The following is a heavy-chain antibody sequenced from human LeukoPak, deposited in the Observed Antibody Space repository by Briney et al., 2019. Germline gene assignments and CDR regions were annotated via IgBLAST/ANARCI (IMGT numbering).Heavy chain of an antibody. CDR1: GGSISSSSYY. Sequence: PSETLSLTCTVSGGSISSSSYYWGWIRQPPGKGLEWIGSIYYSGSTYYNPSLKSRVTISVDTSKNQFSLKLSSVTAADTAVYYCATSYDILTGYYIFDYWGQGTLVTVSS. V-gene: IGHV4-39*01. D-gene: IGHD3-9*01. J-gene: IGHJ4*02. CDR3: ATSYDILTGYYIFDY. CDR2: IYYSGST.